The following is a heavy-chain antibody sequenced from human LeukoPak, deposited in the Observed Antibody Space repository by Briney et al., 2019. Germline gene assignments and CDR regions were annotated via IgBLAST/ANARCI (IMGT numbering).Heavy chain of an antibody. Sequence: PGGSLRLSCAVFGFTFSNSWMHWVRQAPGKGLVWVSRINTDGSITTYADSVKGRFTISRDNAKNTLYLQMNSLRAEDTAVYYCASNYGGDSNYWGQGTLVTVSS. J-gene: IGHJ4*02. CDR2: INTDGSIT. V-gene: IGHV3-74*01. CDR1: GFTFSNSW. D-gene: IGHD4-23*01. CDR3: ASNYGGDSNY.